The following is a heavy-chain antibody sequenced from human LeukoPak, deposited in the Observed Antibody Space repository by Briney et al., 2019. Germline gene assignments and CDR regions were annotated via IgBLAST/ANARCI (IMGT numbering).Heavy chain of an antibody. D-gene: IGHD1-26*01. J-gene: IGHJ5*02. Sequence: SETLSLTCSVSGYSISSGYYWGWIRQLPGKGLEWIGSFYHGGSTYYNPSLKSRVTISVDTSKNQFSLKLISVTAADTAVYYCARDGSRWFDPWGQGTLVTVSS. CDR3: ARDGSRWFDP. CDR1: GYSISSGYY. V-gene: IGHV4-38-2*02. CDR2: FYHGGST.